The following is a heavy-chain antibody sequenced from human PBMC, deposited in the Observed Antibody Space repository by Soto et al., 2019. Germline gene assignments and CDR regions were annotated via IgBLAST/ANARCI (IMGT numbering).Heavy chain of an antibody. J-gene: IGHJ4*02. CDR1: GYTFTKYG. CDR2: ISGSSGNA. Sequence: QVQLVQSGAEVKNPGASVKVSCKTSGYTFTKYGVGWVRQAPGQGLEWMGWISGSSGNANYAEKVQGRITLTTDTSTSTAYIELRSLRSDDTAVYYCAREMAGLRGEYEYWGQGTLVTVSS. V-gene: IGHV1-18*01. CDR3: AREMAGLRGEYEY. D-gene: IGHD3-10*01.